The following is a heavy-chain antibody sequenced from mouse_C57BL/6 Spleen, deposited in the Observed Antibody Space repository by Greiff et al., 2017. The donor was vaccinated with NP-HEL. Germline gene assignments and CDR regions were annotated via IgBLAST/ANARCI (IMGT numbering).Heavy chain of an antibody. D-gene: IGHD2-3*01. V-gene: IGHV1-52*01. Sequence: VQLQQPGAELVRPGSSVKLSCKASGYTFTSYWMHWVKQRPIQGLEWIGNIDPSDSETHYNQKFKDKATLTVDKSSSTAYMQLSSLTSEDSAVYYCARDDGYPLYYAMDYWGQGTSVTVSS. CDR1: GYTFTSYW. J-gene: IGHJ4*01. CDR3: ARDDGYPLYYAMDY. CDR2: IDPSDSET.